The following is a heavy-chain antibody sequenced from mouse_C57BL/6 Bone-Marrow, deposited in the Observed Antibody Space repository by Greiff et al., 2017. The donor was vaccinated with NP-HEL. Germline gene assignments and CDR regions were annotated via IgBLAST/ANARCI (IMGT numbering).Heavy chain of an antibody. CDR1: GYTFTSYG. V-gene: IGHV1-81*01. D-gene: IGHD4-1*01. CDR3: ARSGVGRGYYFDY. J-gene: IGHJ2*01. CDR2: IYTRSGNT. Sequence: QVQLQQSGAELARPGASVKLSCKASGYTFTSYGISWVKQRTGQGLEWIGEIYTRSGNTYYNEKFKGKATLTADKSSSTAYMELRSLTSEDSAVYFCARSGVGRGYYFDYWGQGTTLTVSS.